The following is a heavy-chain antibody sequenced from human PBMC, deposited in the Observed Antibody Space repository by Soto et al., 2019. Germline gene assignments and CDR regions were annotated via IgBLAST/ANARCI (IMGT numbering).Heavy chain of an antibody. D-gene: IGHD1-26*01. Sequence: EVQVVQSGAEVTKPGATVKLSCKVSGYTFTAYFIHWVQQAPGKGLEWLGLVDPEDGEPIYAEKFQGRVTITADTSTDTGYMELSSLRYEDTAVYFCATVGRLGSTGASTYGMDVWGQGTTVTVS. CDR2: VDPEDGEP. CDR3: ATVGRLGSTGASTYGMDV. J-gene: IGHJ6*02. CDR1: GYTFTAYF. V-gene: IGHV1-69-2*01.